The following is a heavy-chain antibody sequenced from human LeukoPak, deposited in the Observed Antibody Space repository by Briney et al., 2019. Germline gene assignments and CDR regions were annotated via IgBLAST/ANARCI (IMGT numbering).Heavy chain of an antibody. CDR1: GFTFNNYW. J-gene: IGHJ4*02. V-gene: IGHV3-7*03. CDR2: IKQDGSEK. CDR3: ARGGALGSGWYR. D-gene: IGHD6-19*01. Sequence: GGSLRLSCAASGFTFNNYWMSWVRQAPGKGLEWVANIKQDGSEKYYVGSVKGRFTISRDNDKNSLCLQMNSLRADDTAVYYCARGGALGSGWYRWGQGTRVTVSS.